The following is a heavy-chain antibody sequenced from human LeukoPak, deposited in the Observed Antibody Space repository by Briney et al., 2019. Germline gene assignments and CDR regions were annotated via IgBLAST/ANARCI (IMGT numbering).Heavy chain of an antibody. D-gene: IGHD3-22*01. CDR1: GFTFSSYA. Sequence: GGSLRLSCAASGFTFSSYALSWVRQAPGKGLEGVSDISGSGGSTYYADSVKRRFTISRDNYKNTLYLQMNSLRAEDTAVYYCAKAPVSSGYYGYYFDYWGQGTLVTVSS. J-gene: IGHJ4*02. CDR3: AKAPVSSGYYGYYFDY. CDR2: ISGSGGST. V-gene: IGHV3-23*01.